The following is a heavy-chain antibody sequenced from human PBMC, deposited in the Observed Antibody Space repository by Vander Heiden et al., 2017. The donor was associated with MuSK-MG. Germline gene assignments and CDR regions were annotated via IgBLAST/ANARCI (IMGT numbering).Heavy chain of an antibody. J-gene: IGHJ2*01. CDR3: AKHMLAAASWYFDL. V-gene: IGHV4-38-2*01. D-gene: IGHD6-13*01. CDR2: IYHSGST. CDR1: GYSISSGYY. Sequence: QVQLQASGPGLVKPPETLSLTCAVSGYSISSGYYWGWIRQPPGKGLEWIGSIYHSGSTYYNPVLKSRVTISVDTSKNQFSLKLSSVTAADTAVYYFAKHMLAAASWYFDLWGRGSLVTVYS.